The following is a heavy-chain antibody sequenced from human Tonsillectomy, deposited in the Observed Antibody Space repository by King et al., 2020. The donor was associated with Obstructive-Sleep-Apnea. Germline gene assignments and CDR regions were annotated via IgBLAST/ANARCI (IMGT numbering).Heavy chain of an antibody. CDR2: IYYSGST. J-gene: IGHJ5*02. CDR1: GGSISSSSYY. V-gene: IGHV4-39*07. CDR3: ARVWSIAARPGWFDP. Sequence: LQLQESGPGLVKPSETLSLTCTVSGGSISSSSYYWGWIRQPPGKGLEWIGSIYYSGSTYYNPSLKSRVTISVDTSKNQFSLKLSSVTAADTAVYYCARVWSIAARPGWFDPWGQGTLVTVSS. D-gene: IGHD6-6*01.